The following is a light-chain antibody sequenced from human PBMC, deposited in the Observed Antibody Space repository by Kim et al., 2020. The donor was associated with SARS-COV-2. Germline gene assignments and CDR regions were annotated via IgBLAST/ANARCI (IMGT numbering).Light chain of an antibody. J-gene: IGKJ4*01. CDR2: DAA. V-gene: IGKV3-11*01. Sequence: PGERATLSGSASQNIAISLAWYQQTRGQAPRLLVYDAANRATGVPDRFSGSGSGTDFTLTISSLEPEDFAIYYCQQRSRWPPAGSFGGGTKVDIK. CDR1: QNIAIS. CDR3: QQRSRWPPAGS.